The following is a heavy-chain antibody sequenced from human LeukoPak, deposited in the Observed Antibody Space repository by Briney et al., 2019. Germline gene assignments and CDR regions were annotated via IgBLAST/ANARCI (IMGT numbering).Heavy chain of an antibody. CDR1: GFTFSSYA. J-gene: IGHJ4*02. D-gene: IGHD3-22*01. CDR3: AKAFYDSSGYSCLDY. V-gene: IGHV3-23*01. Sequence: GXXLRLSCAASGFTFSSYAMSWVRQAPGKGLEWVSAISGSGGSTYYADSVKGRFTISRDNSKNTLYLQMNSLRAEDTAVYYCAKAFYDSSGYSCLDYWGQGTLVTASS. CDR2: ISGSGGST.